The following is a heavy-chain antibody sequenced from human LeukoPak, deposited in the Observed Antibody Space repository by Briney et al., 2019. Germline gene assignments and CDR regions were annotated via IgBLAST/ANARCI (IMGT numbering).Heavy chain of an antibody. CDR2: ISGSGGST. CDR1: GFTCSSYA. D-gene: IGHD3-10*01. Sequence: PGGSLRLSCAASGFTCSSYAMSWVRQAPGKGLEWVSAISGSGGSTYYADSVKGRFTISRDNSKNTLYLQMNSLRAEDTAVYYCAKGGSGRYYYYGMDVWGQGTTVTVSS. V-gene: IGHV3-23*01. J-gene: IGHJ6*02. CDR3: AKGGSGRYYYYGMDV.